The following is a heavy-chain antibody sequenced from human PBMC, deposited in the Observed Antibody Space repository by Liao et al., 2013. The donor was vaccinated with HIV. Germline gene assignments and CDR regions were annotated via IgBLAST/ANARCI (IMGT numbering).Heavy chain of an antibody. J-gene: IGHJ3*02. V-gene: IGHV4-59*11. D-gene: IGHD6-13*01. CDR3: ARFTRYSSPSDAFDI. CDR2: MYYSGST. Sequence: QVQLQESGPGLVKPSETLALTCTVSGDSITSHDWSWIRQPPGKGLEWIGYMYYSGSTSGNPSLMSRVTMSIDTFTNQFFLNLTSVTSADSAVYYCARFTRYSSPSDAFDIWGQGTMVTVSS. CDR1: GDSITSHD.